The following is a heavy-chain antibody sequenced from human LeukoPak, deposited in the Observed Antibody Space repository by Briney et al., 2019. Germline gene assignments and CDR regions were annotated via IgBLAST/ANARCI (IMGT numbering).Heavy chain of an antibody. D-gene: IGHD6-6*01. CDR1: GFTFSSYA. CDR2: ISSSSSTI. CDR3: ARIPPARGIAARNKSGY. V-gene: IGHV3-48*01. J-gene: IGHJ4*02. Sequence: GGSLRLSCAASGFTFSSYAMSWVRQAPGKGLEWVSYISSSSSTIYYADSVKGRFTISRDNAKNSLYLQMNSLRAEDTAVYYCARIPPARGIAARNKSGYWGQGTLVTVSS.